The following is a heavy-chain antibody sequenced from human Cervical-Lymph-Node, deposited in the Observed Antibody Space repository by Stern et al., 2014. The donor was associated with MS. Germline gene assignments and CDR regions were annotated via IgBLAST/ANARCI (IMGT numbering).Heavy chain of an antibody. CDR1: GFTFSYST. Sequence: QVQLVESGGGVVQPGRSLRLSCAASGFTFSYSTMHWVPQAPGKGLEWVATVSYDGSDEYYPDSVKGRFTISRDNSKNTLYLQVNSLRAEDTGVYFCARDRTVTTYYYYYGMDVWGQGTTVTVSS. V-gene: IGHV3-30*04. CDR3: ARDRTVTTYYYYYGMDV. CDR2: VSYDGSDE. D-gene: IGHD4-11*01. J-gene: IGHJ6*02.